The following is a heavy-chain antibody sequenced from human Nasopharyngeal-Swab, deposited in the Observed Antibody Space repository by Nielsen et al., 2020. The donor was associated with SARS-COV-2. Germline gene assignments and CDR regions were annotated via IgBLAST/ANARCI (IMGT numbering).Heavy chain of an antibody. Sequence: IRQRPGKGQEWIGYIYYSGSTYYNPSLKSRVTISVDTSKNQFSLKLSSVTAADTAVYYCARDPTPLNYYYYYYMDVWGKGTTVTVSS. V-gene: IGHV4-30-4*01. J-gene: IGHJ6*03. CDR2: IYYSGST. CDR3: ARDPTPLNYYYYYYMDV.